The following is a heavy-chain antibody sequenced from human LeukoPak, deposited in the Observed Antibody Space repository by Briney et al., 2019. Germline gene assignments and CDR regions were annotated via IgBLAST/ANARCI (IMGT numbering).Heavy chain of an antibody. CDR1: GFTFTSYA. V-gene: IGHV3-30*04. Sequence: GGSLRLSCAASGFTFTSYAMHWVRQAPGTGLERVVVISYDGSNKYYADSVKGRFTISRDNSKKTLYLQMNSLRAEDTAVYYCAKVGGYNSLFYFDYWGQGTLVTVSS. J-gene: IGHJ4*02. CDR2: ISYDGSNK. D-gene: IGHD5-24*01. CDR3: AKVGGYNSLFYFDY.